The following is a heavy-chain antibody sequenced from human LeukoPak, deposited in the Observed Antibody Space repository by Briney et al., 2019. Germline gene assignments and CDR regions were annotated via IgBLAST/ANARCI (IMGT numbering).Heavy chain of an antibody. D-gene: IGHD1-20*01. J-gene: IGHJ2*01. CDR1: GFTFSTYA. CDR3: ARAPNNWNAREGLFDL. Sequence: GGSLRLSCAASGFTFSTYAMTWVRQAPGKGLEWVSAISGSGGSTYYADSVKGRFTISRDNSNDTLSLQMNSLRVEDAAVYYCARAPNNWNAREGLFDLWGRGTLVSVSS. V-gene: IGHV3-23*01. CDR2: ISGSGGST.